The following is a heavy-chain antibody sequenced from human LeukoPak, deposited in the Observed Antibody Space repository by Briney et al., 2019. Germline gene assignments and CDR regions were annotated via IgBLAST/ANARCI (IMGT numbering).Heavy chain of an antibody. J-gene: IGHJ4*02. D-gene: IGHD4-23*01. CDR3: ARGAHKRDDYGGFFDH. Sequence: GGSLRLSCAASGFTFSSYGMHWVRQAPGKGLEWVAVISYDGSNKYYADSVKGRFTISRDNSKNTLYLQMNSLRAEDTAVYYCARGAHKRDDYGGFFDHWGQKTLVTVSS. V-gene: IGHV3-30*03. CDR2: ISYDGSNK. CDR1: GFTFSSYG.